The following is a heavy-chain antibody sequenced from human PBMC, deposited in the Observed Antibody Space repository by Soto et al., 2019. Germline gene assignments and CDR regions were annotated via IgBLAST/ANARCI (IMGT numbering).Heavy chain of an antibody. Sequence: GGSLRLSCAASGFTFSTYAMSWVRQAPGKGLEWVSTISGSGGSTYYADSVKGRFTISRDNSKNTLYLQMNSLRAEDTAVYYCASYYRSGSYCPIDYWGQGTLVTVSS. CDR2: ISGSGGST. D-gene: IGHD3-10*01. V-gene: IGHV3-23*01. CDR1: GFTFSTYA. J-gene: IGHJ4*02. CDR3: ASYYRSGSYCPIDY.